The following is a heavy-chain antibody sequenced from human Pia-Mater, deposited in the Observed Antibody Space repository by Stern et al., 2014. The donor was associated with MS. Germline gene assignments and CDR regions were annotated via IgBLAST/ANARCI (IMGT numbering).Heavy chain of an antibody. CDR3: ARSNYCSGGSCYYYYGMDV. CDR1: GYTFTGYY. D-gene: IGHD2-15*01. CDR2: INPNSGGT. J-gene: IGHJ6*02. Sequence: VQLVESGAEVKKPGASVKVSCKASGYTFTGYYMHWVRQAPGQGLEWMGRINPNSGGTNYAQKFQGRVTMTRDTSLSTAYMELSRLRSDDTAVYYCARSNYCSGGSCYYYYGMDVWGQGTTVTVSS. V-gene: IGHV1-2*06.